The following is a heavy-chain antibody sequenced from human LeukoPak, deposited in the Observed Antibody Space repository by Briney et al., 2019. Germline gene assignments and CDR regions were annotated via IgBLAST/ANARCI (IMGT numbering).Heavy chain of an antibody. Sequence: GGSLRLSCAASGFTFDDYGMSWVRQVPGKGLEWVSGINWVGGSTGYADSVKGRFTISRDNSKNTLYLQMNSLRAEDTAVYYCAKGGAYYFDYWGQGTLVTVSS. V-gene: IGHV3-20*04. CDR3: AKGGAYYFDY. D-gene: IGHD4-17*01. J-gene: IGHJ4*02. CDR2: INWVGGST. CDR1: GFTFDDYG.